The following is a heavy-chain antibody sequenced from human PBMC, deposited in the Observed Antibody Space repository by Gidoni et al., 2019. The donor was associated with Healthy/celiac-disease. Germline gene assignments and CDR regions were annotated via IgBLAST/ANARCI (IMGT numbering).Heavy chain of an antibody. CDR2: ISYDGSNK. J-gene: IGHJ6*02. D-gene: IGHD3-10*01. CDR3: AKEGIPLLLDV. CDR1: GFTFSSSC. V-gene: IGHV3-30*18. Sequence: QVQLVESGGGVVQPGRSLRLSCAASGFTFSSSCMHWVRKAPGKGLGWVAVISYDGSNKYYADSVKGRFTISRDNSKNTLYLQMNSLRAEDTAVYYCAKEGIPLLLDVWGQGTTVTVSS.